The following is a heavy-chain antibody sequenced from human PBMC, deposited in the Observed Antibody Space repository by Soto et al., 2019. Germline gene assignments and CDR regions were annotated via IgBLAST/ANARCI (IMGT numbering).Heavy chain of an antibody. CDR2: MFYSGAT. Sequence: SETLSLTCTVSGGSISDTSYCWGWIRQPPGKGLQWIGCMFYSGATYYNPSLKNRVTLSVDTSNNEFSLKLVSVTAPDTAVYYCARHKSGSDWLDPWGQGTLVTVSS. V-gene: IGHV4-39*01. J-gene: IGHJ5*02. D-gene: IGHD2-15*01. CDR3: ARHKSGSDWLDP. CDR1: GGSISDTSYC.